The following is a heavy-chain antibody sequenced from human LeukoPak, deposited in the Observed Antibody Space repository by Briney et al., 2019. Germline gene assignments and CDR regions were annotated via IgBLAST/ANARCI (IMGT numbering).Heavy chain of an antibody. CDR1: GYSFTSYW. J-gene: IGHJ6*03. V-gene: IGHV5-51*01. D-gene: IGHD6-13*01. Sequence: GESLKISCKGSGYSFTSYWIGWVRQMPGKGLEWMGIIYPGDSDTRYSPSFQGQVTISADKSISTAYLQWSSLKASDTAMYYCARLTYSSSWYLNYYYYMDVWGKGTTATVSS. CDR2: IYPGDSDT. CDR3: ARLTYSSSWYLNYYYYMDV.